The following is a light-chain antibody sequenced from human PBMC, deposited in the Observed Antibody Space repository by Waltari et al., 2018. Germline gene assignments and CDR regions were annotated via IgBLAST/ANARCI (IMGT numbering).Light chain of an antibody. CDR2: DVS. V-gene: IGLV2-14*03. CDR1: SSDVGAYDY. Sequence: QSALTQPASVSGSPGQSITISCTGTSSDVGAYDYVSWYQQYPGKAPQLVIHDVSSRPSGTSDRFSGSKSGNMASLIISGLQADDEADYYCSSYTASRHYVFGTGTKVTVL. J-gene: IGLJ1*01. CDR3: SSYTASRHYV.